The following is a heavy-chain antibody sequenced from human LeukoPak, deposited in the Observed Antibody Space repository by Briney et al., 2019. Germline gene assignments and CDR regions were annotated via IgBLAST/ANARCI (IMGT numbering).Heavy chain of an antibody. Sequence: GGSLRLSCAASGFTVSSNYMSWVRQAPGKGLEWVSFISHDGSESFHTDSVKGRFTISRDNSKNTLYLQMNTLRAEDTAVYFCAREEHYRRYFALWGRGTLVTVSS. CDR1: GFTVSSNY. D-gene: IGHD3-16*02. CDR2: ISHDGSES. CDR3: AREEHYRRYFAL. V-gene: IGHV3-53*01. J-gene: IGHJ2*01.